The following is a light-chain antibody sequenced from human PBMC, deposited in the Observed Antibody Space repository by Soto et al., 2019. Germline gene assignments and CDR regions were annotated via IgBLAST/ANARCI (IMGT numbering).Light chain of an antibody. V-gene: IGKV1-16*02. J-gene: IGKJ4*01. Sequence: DFPMTQSPSSLSASVGDRVTLTCRASLDIDDYLAWFHQRPGKAPRSLIYAASTLQSGVPSKFSGSTSGTEYTLTISGLQPEDSGTYYCQQYNSYPLTFGGGTKVEIK. CDR3: QQYNSYPLT. CDR1: LDIDDY. CDR2: AAS.